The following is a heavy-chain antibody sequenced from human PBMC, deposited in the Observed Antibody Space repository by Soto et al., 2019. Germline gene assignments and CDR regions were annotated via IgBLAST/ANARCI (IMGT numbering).Heavy chain of an antibody. CDR3: ARANTAMVKYYYYYGMDV. D-gene: IGHD5-18*01. V-gene: IGHV1-69*01. J-gene: IGHJ6*02. Sequence: QVQLVQSGAEVKKPGSSVKVSCKASGGTFSSYAISWVRQAPGQGLEWMGGIIPIFGTANYAQKFQGRVTITADESTSTAYMELSSLRSEDTAVYYWARANTAMVKYYYYYGMDVWGQGTTVTVSS. CDR1: GGTFSSYA. CDR2: IIPIFGTA.